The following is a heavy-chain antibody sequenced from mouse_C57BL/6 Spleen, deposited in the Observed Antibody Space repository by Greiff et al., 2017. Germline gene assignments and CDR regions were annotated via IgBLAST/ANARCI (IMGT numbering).Heavy chain of an antibody. CDR3: ARSLGGRRWYCDV. J-gene: IGHJ1*03. CDR2: IYPSDSET. CDR1: GYTFTSYW. Sequence: VQLQQPGAELVRPGSSVKLSCKASGYTFTSYWLDWVKQRPGQGLEWIGNIYPSDSETHYNQKFTDKATLTVDKSSSTAYIQLSSLTSEDSAVNNCARSLGGRRWYCDVWGTGTTVTVSS. V-gene: IGHV1-61*01. D-gene: IGHD1-2*01.